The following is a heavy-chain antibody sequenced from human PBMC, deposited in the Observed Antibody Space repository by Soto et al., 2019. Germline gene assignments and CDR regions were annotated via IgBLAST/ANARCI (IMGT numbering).Heavy chain of an antibody. J-gene: IGHJ4*02. CDR1: GFSLSTSGMC. D-gene: IGHD3-22*01. V-gene: IGHV2-70*11. CDR3: ARSTYYYDSSGYGFYYFDY. CDR2: IDWDDDK. Sequence: SGPTLVNPPQTLTLTCTFSGFSLSTSGMCVSWIRQPPGKALEWLARIDWDDDKYYSTSLKARLTISKDTSKNQVVLTMTNMDPVDTATYYCARSTYYYDSSGYGFYYFDYWGQGTLVTVS.